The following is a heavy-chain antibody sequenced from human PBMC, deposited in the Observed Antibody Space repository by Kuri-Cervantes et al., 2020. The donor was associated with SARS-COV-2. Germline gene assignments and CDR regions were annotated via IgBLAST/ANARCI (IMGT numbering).Heavy chain of an antibody. CDR1: GFTFSNYA. D-gene: IGHD1-26*01. J-gene: IGHJ4*02. Sequence: GGSLRLSCPTPGFTFSNYAMHWVPEAPGGGLEYVSDISSNGGGTYYADSVKGRFTISRDNSKNTLFLQMSSLRTEDTSIYYCVKVSRGSPEYYWGQGILVTVSS. CDR2: ISSNGGGT. V-gene: IGHV3-64D*08. CDR3: VKVSRGSPEYY.